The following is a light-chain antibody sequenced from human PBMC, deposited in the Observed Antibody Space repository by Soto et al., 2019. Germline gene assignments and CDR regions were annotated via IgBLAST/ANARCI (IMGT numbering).Light chain of an antibody. J-gene: IGKJ1*01. CDR3: QQYNNWPRT. CDR1: QSVSSG. CDR2: DAS. V-gene: IGKV3D-15*01. Sequence: EIVLTQSPGTLSVSPGERATLSCRAGQSVSSGLAWYQQKPGQTPRLLIYDASIRATGIPARFSGSGSGTDYTLTISSLQSENFAVYYCQQYNNWPRTFGQGTKVDIK.